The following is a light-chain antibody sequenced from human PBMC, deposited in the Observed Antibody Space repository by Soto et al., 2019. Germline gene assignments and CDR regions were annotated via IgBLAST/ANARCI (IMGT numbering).Light chain of an antibody. CDR2: LDSDGSH. Sequence: QLVLTQSPSASAYLGASVKLTCTLSSGHSSYAIAWHQQQPEKGPRYLMTLDSDGSHTKGDAIPDRFSGSSSGAERYLTLASLQSEDGADYYCQTWGTGIHVVFGGGTKLTVL. J-gene: IGLJ2*01. CDR3: QTWGTGIHVV. CDR1: SGHSSYA. V-gene: IGLV4-69*01.